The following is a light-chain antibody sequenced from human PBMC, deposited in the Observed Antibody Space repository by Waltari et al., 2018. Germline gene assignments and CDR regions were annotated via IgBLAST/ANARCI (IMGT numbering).Light chain of an antibody. Sequence: QSVLTQPPSVSGAPGQRVTISCTGSSSNIGAGFAVHWYQQLPGTAPKLLIHGNNNPPSGVPDRFSGSKSGTSASLAITGLQAEDEADYYCQSYGSDWVFGGGTKLTVL. CDR3: QSYGSDWV. CDR2: GNN. V-gene: IGLV1-40*01. CDR1: SSNIGAGFA. J-gene: IGLJ3*02.